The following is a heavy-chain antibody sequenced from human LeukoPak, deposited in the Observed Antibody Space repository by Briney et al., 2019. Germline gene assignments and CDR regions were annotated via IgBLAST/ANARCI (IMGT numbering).Heavy chain of an antibody. J-gene: IGHJ4*02. CDR2: ISGNGSPI. Sequence: GGSLRLSCAASGFTFSGYEMRWVRQAPGKGLEWVSYISGNGSPIYYADSVKGRLTISRDNSKNSLFLQLNSLRADDTAVYYCARDPEFSYGYYFVYWGQGTLVTVSS. D-gene: IGHD5-18*01. CDR1: GFTFSGYE. CDR3: ARDPEFSYGYYFVY. V-gene: IGHV3-48*03.